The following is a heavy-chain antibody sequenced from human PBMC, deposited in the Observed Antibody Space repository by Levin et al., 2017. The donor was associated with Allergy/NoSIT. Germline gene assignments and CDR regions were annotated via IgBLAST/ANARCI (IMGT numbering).Heavy chain of an antibody. Sequence: SVKVSCKASGGTIGSYAFSWVRQAPGQGLEWMGGTIPIFGTTNYAQRFQGRLTIAADESTSTAYMELSSLTSEDTAVYYCARKEGIYDFWSGFLFDVWGPGTTVTVSS. CDR1: GGTIGSYA. V-gene: IGHV1-69*13. CDR3: ARKEGIYDFWSGFLFDV. CDR2: TIPIFGTT. J-gene: IGHJ6*02. D-gene: IGHD3-3*01.